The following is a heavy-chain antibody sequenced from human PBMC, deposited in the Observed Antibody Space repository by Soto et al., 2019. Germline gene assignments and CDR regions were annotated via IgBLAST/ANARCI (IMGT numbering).Heavy chain of an antibody. Sequence: SETLSLTCTVSGGSISSYYWSWIRQPPGKGLEWIGYIYYSGSTNYNPSLKSRVTISVDTSKNQFSLKLSSVTAADTAVYYCARATGYYNPLYYYYGMDVWGQGTTVTVSS. J-gene: IGHJ6*02. V-gene: IGHV4-59*08. CDR3: ARATGYYNPLYYYYGMDV. D-gene: IGHD3-9*01. CDR2: IYYSGST. CDR1: GGSISSYY.